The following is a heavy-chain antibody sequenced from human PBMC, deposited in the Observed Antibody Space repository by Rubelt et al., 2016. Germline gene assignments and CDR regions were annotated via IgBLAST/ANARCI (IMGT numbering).Heavy chain of an antibody. CDR3: ARDKGGNSLFDY. V-gene: IGHV3-66*01. CDR1: GFTFSNYA. Sequence: QPGGSLRLSCAASGFTFSNYAMSWVRQAPGKGLEWVSVIYSGGSTYYADSVKGRFTISRDNARNSLYLQMNSLRGEDTAVYYCARDKGGNSLFDYWGQGALVTVSS. D-gene: IGHD4-23*01. J-gene: IGHJ4*02. CDR2: IYSGGST.